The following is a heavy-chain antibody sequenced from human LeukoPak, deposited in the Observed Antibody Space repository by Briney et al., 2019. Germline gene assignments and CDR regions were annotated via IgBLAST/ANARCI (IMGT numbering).Heavy chain of an antibody. CDR1: GFTFSSYG. V-gene: IGHV3-23*01. J-gene: IGHJ5*02. Sequence: GGSLRLSCAASGFTFSSYGMHWVRQAPGKGLEWVSAISGSGGSTYYADSVKGRFTISRDNSKNTLYLQMNSLRAEDTAVYYCAKAKTLGYSSGWYGFWFDPWGQGTLVTVSS. D-gene: IGHD6-19*01. CDR2: ISGSGGST. CDR3: AKAKTLGYSSGWYGFWFDP.